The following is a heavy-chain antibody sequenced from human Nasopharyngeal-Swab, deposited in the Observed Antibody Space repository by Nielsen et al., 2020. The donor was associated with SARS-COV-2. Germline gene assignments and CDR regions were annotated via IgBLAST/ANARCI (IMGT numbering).Heavy chain of an antibody. CDR1: GYTFTSYG. CDR3: ARDVGNVAAAGSFDY. V-gene: IGHV1-18*01. Sequence: ASVKVSCKASGYTFTSYGISWARQAPGQGLEWMGWISAYNGNTNYAQKLQGRVTMTTDTSTSTAYMELRSLRSDDTAVYYCARDVGNVAAAGSFDYWGQGTLVTVSS. D-gene: IGHD6-13*01. J-gene: IGHJ4*02. CDR2: ISAYNGNT.